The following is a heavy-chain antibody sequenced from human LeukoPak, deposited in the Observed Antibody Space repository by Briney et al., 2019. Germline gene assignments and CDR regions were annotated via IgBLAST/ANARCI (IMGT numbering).Heavy chain of an antibody. Sequence: GGSLRLSCAASGFTFSTYAMNWVRQAPGKGLEWVSGISGSGGSTYYADSVKGRFTISRDNSKNTLYLQMNSLRAEDTAVYYCAKRPPAGTYYFDYWGQGTLVTVSS. CDR3: AKRPPAGTYYFDY. J-gene: IGHJ4*02. CDR1: GFTFSTYA. CDR2: ISGSGGST. V-gene: IGHV3-23*01. D-gene: IGHD6-13*01.